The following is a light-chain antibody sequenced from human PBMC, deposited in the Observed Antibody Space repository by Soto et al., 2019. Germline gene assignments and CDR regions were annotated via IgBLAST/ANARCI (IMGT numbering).Light chain of an antibody. V-gene: IGKV1-9*01. CDR1: QGISSY. Sequence: DIQMTQSPSTLSASVGDRVTITCRASQGISSYLAWYQQKPGKAPKLLIYAASTLQSGVPSRFSGSGSGTEFILTISGLEPEDSGIYHCHQHGGSPETFGQGTKVDIK. CDR3: HQHGGSPET. J-gene: IGKJ1*01. CDR2: AAS.